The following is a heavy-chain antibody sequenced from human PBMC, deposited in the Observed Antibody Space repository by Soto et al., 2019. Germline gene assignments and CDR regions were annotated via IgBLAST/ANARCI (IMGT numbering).Heavy chain of an antibody. Sequence: ASVKVSCKASGNTFTSHYIHWVRQAPGQGPEWMGIINPSGGTNYAQKFQGWVTMTRDTSISTAYMELSRLRSDDTAVYYCASGRDVNSRYYGMDVWGQGTTVTVSS. V-gene: IGHV1-2*04. CDR3: ASGRDVNSRYYGMDV. CDR1: GNTFTSHY. D-gene: IGHD1-26*01. J-gene: IGHJ6*02. CDR2: INPSGGT.